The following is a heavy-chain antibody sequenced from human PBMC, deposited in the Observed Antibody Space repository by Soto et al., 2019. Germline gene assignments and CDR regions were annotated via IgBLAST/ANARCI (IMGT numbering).Heavy chain of an antibody. CDR3: ARGVGDYVGYYYYGMDV. D-gene: IGHD4-17*01. J-gene: IGHJ6*02. Sequence: SVKVSCKASGGTFSSYAISWVRQAPGQGLEWMGGIIPIFGTANYAQKFQGRVTITADESTSTAYMELSSLRSEDTAVYYCARGVGDYVGYYYYGMDVWGQGTTVTVPS. CDR2: IIPIFGTA. CDR1: GGTFSSYA. V-gene: IGHV1-69*13.